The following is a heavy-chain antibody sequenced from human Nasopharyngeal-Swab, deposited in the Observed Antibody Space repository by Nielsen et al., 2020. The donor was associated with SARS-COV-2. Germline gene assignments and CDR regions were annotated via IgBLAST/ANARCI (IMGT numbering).Heavy chain of an antibody. Sequence: SETLSLTCTVSRGSISSSSYYWGWIRQPPGKGLEWIGSIYYSGSTYYNPSLKSRVTISVDTSKNQFSLKLSSVTAADTAVYYCARYYSWFMNYYYYGMDVWGQGTTVTVSS. CDR2: IYYSGST. CDR3: ARYYSWFMNYYYYGMDV. D-gene: IGHD2-8*02. V-gene: IGHV4-39*01. J-gene: IGHJ6*02. CDR1: RGSISSSSYY.